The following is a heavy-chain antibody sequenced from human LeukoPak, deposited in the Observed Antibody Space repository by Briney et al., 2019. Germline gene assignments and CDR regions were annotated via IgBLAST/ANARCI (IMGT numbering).Heavy chain of an antibody. Sequence: GGSLRLSCAGSGFTFGGYGMHWFRQTPGKGLEWVAVIAYDGSRAFYADSVKGRFTISRDNSKNTLYLQLNSLRAEDAAVYYCARDSTYYYASGSSGPHYFDYWGQGTLVTVSS. J-gene: IGHJ4*02. V-gene: IGHV3-30*02. CDR1: GFTFGGYG. CDR3: ARDSTYYYASGSSGPHYFDY. CDR2: IAYDGSRA. D-gene: IGHD3-10*01.